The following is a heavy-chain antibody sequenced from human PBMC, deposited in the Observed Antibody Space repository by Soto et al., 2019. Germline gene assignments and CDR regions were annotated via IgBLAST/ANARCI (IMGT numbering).Heavy chain of an antibody. D-gene: IGHD7-27*01. CDR2: TYHRSKWSS. CDR1: GDRVSSKSSA. CDR3: VITGDYLVDY. J-gene: IGHJ4*02. Sequence: TLSLTCAVSGDRVSSKSSAWHWIRQSPSRGLEWLGRTYHRSKWSSNYAISVKSPITINPDTYKDQLSLQMRSVAPDDTAVYYCVITGDYLVDYWVQGTLVTV. V-gene: IGHV6-1*01.